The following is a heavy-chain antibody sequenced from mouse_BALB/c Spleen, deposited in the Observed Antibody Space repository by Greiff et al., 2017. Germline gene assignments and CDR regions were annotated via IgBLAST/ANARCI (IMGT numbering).Heavy chain of an antibody. CDR3: TRSDGYFAY. CDR1: GYTFTSYW. V-gene: IGHV1-69*02. J-gene: IGHJ3*01. D-gene: IGHD2-3*01. Sequence: VQLQQSGAELVRPGASVKLSCKASGYTFTSYWINWVKQRPGQGLEWIGNIYPSDSYTNYNQKFKDKATLTVDKSSSTAYMQLSSPTSEDSAVYYCTRSDGYFAYWGQGTLVTVSA. CDR2: IYPSDSYT.